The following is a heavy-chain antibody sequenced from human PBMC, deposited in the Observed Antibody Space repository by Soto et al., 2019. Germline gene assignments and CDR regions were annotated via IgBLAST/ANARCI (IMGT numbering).Heavy chain of an antibody. Sequence: EVQLVESGGGLVQPGGSLRLSCAASGFTFSDHYMDWVRQAPGKGLEWVGRIKNKANSYTTEYAASVKGRFTISRDDSKTSLDLQMNSLKTEDTAVYYCARVRLGVTTRRFDYWGQGTLVTVSS. J-gene: IGHJ4*02. D-gene: IGHD3-16*01. CDR1: GFTFSDHY. CDR2: IKNKANSYTT. CDR3: ARVRLGVTTRRFDY. V-gene: IGHV3-72*01.